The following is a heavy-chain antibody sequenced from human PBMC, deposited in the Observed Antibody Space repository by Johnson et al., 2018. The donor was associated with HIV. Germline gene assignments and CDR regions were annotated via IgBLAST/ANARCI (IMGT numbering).Heavy chain of an antibody. D-gene: IGHD1-26*01. V-gene: IGHV3-15*01. CDR2: IKSKTDGGTR. Sequence: VQLVESGGGVVQPGGSLRLSCAATGFTFSSYGMHWVRQAPGKGLEWVGRIKSKTDGGTRDYAAPVKGRFTISRDDSKNTMYLQMNSLKTEDTAVYYCTTMKPELPTLNAAFDIWGQWTMVTVSS. CDR3: TTMKPELPTLNAAFDI. CDR1: GFTFSSYG. J-gene: IGHJ3*02.